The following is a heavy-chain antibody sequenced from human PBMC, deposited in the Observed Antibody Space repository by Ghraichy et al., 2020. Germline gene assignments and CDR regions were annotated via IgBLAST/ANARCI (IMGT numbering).Heavy chain of an antibody. CDR1: GFTFSTYA. CDR3: ARAFTYYYYMDV. CDR2: ITNNGGST. D-gene: IGHD3-16*01. Sequence: SCAASGFTFSTYAMHWVRQAPGKGLEYVSAITNNGGSTYYANSVKGRFTISRDNSKNTLYLQMGSLRAEDMAVYYCARAFTYYYYMDVWGKGTTVTVSS. V-gene: IGHV3-64*01. J-gene: IGHJ6*03.